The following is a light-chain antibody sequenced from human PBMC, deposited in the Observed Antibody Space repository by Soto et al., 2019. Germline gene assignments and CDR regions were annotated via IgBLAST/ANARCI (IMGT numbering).Light chain of an antibody. J-gene: IGKJ1*01. V-gene: IGKV3-15*01. CDR3: QQYNTWPRT. Sequence: EIVMTQSPATLSVSPGERATLSCRASQGISDNLVWYQQKPGQAPRLLIYGASTRATGIPARYSGSGSGTEFFFTISSLQSEDFAVYYCQQYNTWPRTFGQGTRVEIK. CDR2: GAS. CDR1: QGISDN.